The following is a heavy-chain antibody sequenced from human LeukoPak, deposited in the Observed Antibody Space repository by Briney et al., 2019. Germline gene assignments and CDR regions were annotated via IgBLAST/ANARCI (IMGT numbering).Heavy chain of an antibody. Sequence: GGSLRLSCAASGFTFSSYGMHWVRQAPGKGLEWVAVISYDGSNKYYADSVKGRFTISRDNSKNTLYLQMNSLRAEDTAVYYCAKDRGGSWYSDYWGQGTLVTVSS. V-gene: IGHV3-30*18. CDR2: ISYDGSNK. D-gene: IGHD6-13*01. J-gene: IGHJ4*02. CDR3: AKDRGGSWYSDY. CDR1: GFTFSSYG.